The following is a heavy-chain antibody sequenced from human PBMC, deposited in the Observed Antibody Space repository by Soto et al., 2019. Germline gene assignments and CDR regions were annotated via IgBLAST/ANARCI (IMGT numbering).Heavy chain of an antibody. Sequence: QVQLVQSGAEVKKPGSSVKVSCKASGGTFSSYAISWVRQAPGQGLEWLGGIIPIFGTANYAQKFQGRVTITADESTSTAYMELSSLRSEDTAVYYCAREGGNSGYENDAFDIWGQGTMVTVSS. CDR1: GGTFSSYA. J-gene: IGHJ3*02. V-gene: IGHV1-69*01. D-gene: IGHD5-12*01. CDR3: AREGGNSGYENDAFDI. CDR2: IIPIFGTA.